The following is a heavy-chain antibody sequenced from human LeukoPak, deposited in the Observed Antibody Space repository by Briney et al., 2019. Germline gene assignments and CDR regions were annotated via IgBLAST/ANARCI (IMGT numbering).Heavy chain of an antibody. CDR2: FDPEDGET. V-gene: IGHV1-24*01. J-gene: IGHJ4*02. CDR1: GYTLTELS. Sequence: ASVKVSCKVSGYTLTELSMHWVRQAPGKGLEWMGGFDPEDGETIYAQKFQGRVTMTEDTSTDTAYMELSSLRSEDTAVYYCARAFYYYDILTGYYEDYWGQGTLVTVSS. D-gene: IGHD3-9*01. CDR3: ARAFYYYDILTGYYEDY.